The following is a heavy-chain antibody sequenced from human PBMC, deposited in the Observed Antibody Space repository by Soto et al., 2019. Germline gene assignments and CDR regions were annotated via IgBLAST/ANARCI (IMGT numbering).Heavy chain of an antibody. CDR2: ISSTGNTI. V-gene: IGHV3-48*03. Sequence: EVQLVESGGGLVQPGGSLRLSCAAAGFIFRSYEMNWVRQAPGKGLEWISYISSTGNTIHYADSVQGRFIISRDNAKKSLYLQMQSLRGEDTSVYYCARGLGEAYVDYWGQGTLVTVSP. D-gene: IGHD3-16*01. CDR3: ARGLGEAYVDY. J-gene: IGHJ4*02. CDR1: GFIFRSYE.